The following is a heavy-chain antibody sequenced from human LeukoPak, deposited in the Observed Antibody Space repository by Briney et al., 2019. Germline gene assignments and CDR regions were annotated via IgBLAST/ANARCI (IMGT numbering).Heavy chain of an antibody. CDR3: ARWVSTSYDAFDI. CDR2: ISSDGGST. D-gene: IGHD6-6*01. Sequence: GGSLRLSCAAPGFTFSYYAMHWVRQAPGKGLEYVSAISSDGGSTYYAKSVKGRFTISRDNSKYMLYLQMGSLRAEDMAVYYCARWVSTSYDAFDIWGQGTMVTVSS. J-gene: IGHJ3*02. CDR1: GFTFSYYA. V-gene: IGHV3-64*01.